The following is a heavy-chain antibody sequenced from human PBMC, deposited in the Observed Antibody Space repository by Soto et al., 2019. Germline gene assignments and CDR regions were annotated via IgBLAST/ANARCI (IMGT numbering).Heavy chain of an antibody. CDR3: ARHYFAGKRGPPSRAHGFD. Sequence: GGLKQKPPGKGLEWIGSIYYSGSTYYNPSLTGRVTISVDTSKDQFSLKLSSVTAADTAVYYCARHYFAGKRGPPSRAHGFD. D-gene: IGHD3-9*01. V-gene: IGHV4-39*01. CDR2: IYYSGST. J-gene: IGHJ5*01.